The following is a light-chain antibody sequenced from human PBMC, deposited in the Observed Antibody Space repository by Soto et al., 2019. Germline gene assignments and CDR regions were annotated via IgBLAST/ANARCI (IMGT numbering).Light chain of an antibody. CDR3: QQYNNWPLT. CDR2: GAS. V-gene: IGKV3D-15*01. Sequence: EIVMTQSPATLSVSPGERATLSCRANQDINIYLAWYQQKPGQARRLLNSGASTRATGIPDSFSGSGSGTEFTLTISSLQSEDYAVYYCQQYNNWPLTFGGGTNVEVK. J-gene: IGKJ4*01. CDR1: QDINIY.